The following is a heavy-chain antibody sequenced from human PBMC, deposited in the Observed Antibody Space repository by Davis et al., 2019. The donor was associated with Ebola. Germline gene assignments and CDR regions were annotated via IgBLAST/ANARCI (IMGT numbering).Heavy chain of an antibody. CDR1: GGSFSGYN. CDR3: ARGLGMGWFDP. J-gene: IGHJ5*02. Sequence: SETLSLTCAVYGGSFSGYNWNWIRRAPGKGLEWIGEINHSGSTNYNPSLKSRVTMSVDTSKNQFSLKVTSVTAADTAVYYCARGLGMGWFDPWGQGTLVTVSS. D-gene: IGHD6-13*01. V-gene: IGHV4-34*01. CDR2: INHSGST.